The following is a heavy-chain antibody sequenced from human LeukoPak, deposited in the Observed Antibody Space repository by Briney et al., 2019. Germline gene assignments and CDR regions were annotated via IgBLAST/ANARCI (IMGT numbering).Heavy chain of an antibody. V-gene: IGHV1-69*01. CDR2: IIPIFGTA. D-gene: IGHD3-3*01. CDR3: ATAPATDFWSGYYSYYYYYYMDV. Sequence: SVTVSCKASGGTFSSYAISWVRQAPRQGLEWMGGIIPIFGTANYAQKFQGRVTITADESTSTAYMELSSLRSEDTAVYYCATAPATDFWSGYYSYYYYYYMDVWGKGTTVTVSS. J-gene: IGHJ6*03. CDR1: GGTFSSYA.